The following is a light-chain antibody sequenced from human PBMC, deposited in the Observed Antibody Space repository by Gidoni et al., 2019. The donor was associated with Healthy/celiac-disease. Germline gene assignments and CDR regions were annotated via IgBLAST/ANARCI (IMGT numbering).Light chain of an antibody. CDR1: QSVSSN. CDR2: GAS. Sequence: EVVMTPSPATLAVSPGERATLSCRASQSVSSNLAWYQQKPGQAPRLLIYGASTRATGIPARFSGSGSGTEFTLTISSLQSEDFAVYYCKQDNNSPDTFGQGTKVEIK. CDR3: KQDNNSPDT. V-gene: IGKV3-15*01. J-gene: IGKJ1*01.